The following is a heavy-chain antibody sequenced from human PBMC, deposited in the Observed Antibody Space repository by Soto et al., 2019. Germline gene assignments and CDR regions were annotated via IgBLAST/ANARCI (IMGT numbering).Heavy chain of an antibody. V-gene: IGHV4-31*03. D-gene: IGHD4-4*01. CDR2: IYYSGST. CDR3: ARDATVTNYGMDV. Sequence: SETLSLTCTVSGGSISSGGYYWSWIRQHPGKGLEWIGYIYYSGSTYYNPSLKSRVTISVDTSKNQFSLKLSSVTAADTAVYYCARDATVTNYGMDVWGHGTTVTVSS. CDR1: GGSISSGGYY. J-gene: IGHJ6*02.